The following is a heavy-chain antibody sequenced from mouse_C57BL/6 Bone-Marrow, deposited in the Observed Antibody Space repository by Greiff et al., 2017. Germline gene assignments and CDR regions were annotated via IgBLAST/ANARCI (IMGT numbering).Heavy chain of an antibody. CDR3: AVIYYDYDWFAY. V-gene: IGHV1-59*01. CDR1: GYTFTSYW. J-gene: IGHJ3*01. Sequence: VQLQQSGAELVRPGTSVKLSCKASGYTFTSYWMHWVKQRPGQGLEWIGVIDPSDSYTNYNQKFKGKATLTVDTSSSTAYMQLSSLTSEDSAVYYCAVIYYDYDWFAYWGQGTLVTVSA. D-gene: IGHD2-4*01. CDR2: IDPSDSYT.